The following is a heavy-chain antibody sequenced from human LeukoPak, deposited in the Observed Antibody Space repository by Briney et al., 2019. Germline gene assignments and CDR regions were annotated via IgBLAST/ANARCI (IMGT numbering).Heavy chain of an antibody. D-gene: IGHD1-26*01. V-gene: IGHV3-21*01. Sequence: GGSLRLSCAASGFTFSSYSMNWVRQAPGKGLEWVSSISSSSSYIYYADSVKGRFTISRDNAKNSLNLQMNSLRAEDTAVYYCAKELLDAFDIWGQGTMVTVSS. CDR1: GFTFSSYS. CDR2: ISSSSSYI. J-gene: IGHJ3*02. CDR3: AKELLDAFDI.